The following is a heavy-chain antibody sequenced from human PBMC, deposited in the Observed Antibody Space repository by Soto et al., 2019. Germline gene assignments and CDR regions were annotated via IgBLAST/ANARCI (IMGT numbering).Heavy chain of an antibody. CDR3: ARGRGHYGDYWMAVYYYYGMDV. D-gene: IGHD4-17*01. V-gene: IGHV1-46*01. Sequence: ASVKVSCKASGYTFTSYYMHWVRQAPGQGLEWMGIINPSGGSTSYAQKFQGRVTMTRDTSTSTVYMELSSLRSEDTAVYYCARGRGHYGDYWMAVYYYYGMDVWGQGTTVTVSS. CDR2: INPSGGST. J-gene: IGHJ6*02. CDR1: GYTFTSYY.